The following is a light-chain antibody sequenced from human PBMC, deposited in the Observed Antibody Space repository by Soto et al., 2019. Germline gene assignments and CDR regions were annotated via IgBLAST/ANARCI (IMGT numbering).Light chain of an antibody. CDR2: AAS. CDR3: QPANSFPLT. J-gene: IGKJ4*01. V-gene: IGKV1-12*01. CDR1: QAISNW. Sequence: DTQMTQSPSSVSASVGDRVIITCRTSQAISNWLAWYQHKPGKAPKLLIYAASSLQSGVPSRFXXXXXXXXXXLTISSLQPEDFATYYCQPANSFPLTIGGGTKVEIK.